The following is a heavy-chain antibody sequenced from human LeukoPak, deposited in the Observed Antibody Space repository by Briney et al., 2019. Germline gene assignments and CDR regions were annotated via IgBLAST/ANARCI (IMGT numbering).Heavy chain of an antibody. CDR1: GFTFSSYE. CDR2: ISSSGSTI. V-gene: IGHV3-48*03. D-gene: IGHD3-10*02. J-gene: IGHJ6*04. CDR3: AELGITMIGGV. Sequence: GGSLRLSCAASGFTFSSYEVNWVRQAPGKGLEWVSYISSSGSTIYYADSVKGRFSISRDNAKNSLYLQMNSLRAEDTAVYYCAELGITMIGGVWGKGTTVTISS.